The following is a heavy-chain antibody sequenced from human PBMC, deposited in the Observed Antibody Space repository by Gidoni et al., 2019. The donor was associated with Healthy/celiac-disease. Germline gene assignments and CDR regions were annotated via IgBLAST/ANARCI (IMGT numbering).Heavy chain of an antibody. V-gene: IGHV3-13*01. CDR3: ARELRYCSGGSCYRPTDYYYGMDV. D-gene: IGHD2-15*01. CDR2: IGTAGDT. CDR1: GFTFSSYD. J-gene: IGHJ6*02. Sequence: EVQLVESGGGLVQPGGSLRLSCAASGFTFSSYDMHWVRQATGKGLEWVSAIGTAGDTYDPGSVKGRFTISRENAKNSLYFQMNSLRAGDTAVYYCARELRYCSGGSCYRPTDYYYGMDVWGQGTTVTVSS.